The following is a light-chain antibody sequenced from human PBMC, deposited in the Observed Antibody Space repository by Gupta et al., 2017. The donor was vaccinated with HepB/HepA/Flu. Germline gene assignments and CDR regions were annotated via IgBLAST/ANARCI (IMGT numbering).Light chain of an antibody. V-gene: IGKV1-5*03. Sequence: DIQMTQSPSTLSAPLGDSVTITCRASQSISDWLAWYQQKPGKAPKLLIYKASSLESGVPSRFSGSGSGTEFIITISSMQPDDFATYYCQQYNTYPTFGQGTKVEIK. J-gene: IGKJ1*01. CDR3: QQYNTYPT. CDR2: KAS. CDR1: QSISDW.